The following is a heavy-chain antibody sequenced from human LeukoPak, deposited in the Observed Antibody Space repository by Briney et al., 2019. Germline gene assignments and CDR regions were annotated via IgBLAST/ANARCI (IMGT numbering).Heavy chain of an antibody. CDR3: AKDLYSMILAYFDY. V-gene: IGHV3-23*01. Sequence: GGSLRLSCAASGFTFSSYGMSWVRQASGKGLEWVSAISGSGGSTYYADSVKGRFTISRDNSKNTLYLQMNSLRAEDTAVYYCAKDLYSMILAYFDYWGQGTLVTVSS. CDR2: ISGSGGST. CDR1: GFTFSSYG. J-gene: IGHJ4*02. D-gene: IGHD3-22*01.